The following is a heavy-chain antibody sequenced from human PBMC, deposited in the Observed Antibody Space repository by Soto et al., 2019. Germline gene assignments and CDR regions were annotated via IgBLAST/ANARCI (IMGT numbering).Heavy chain of an antibody. CDR2: IYYSGNT. CDR3: ARVYGSGSYYFDY. V-gene: IGHV4-39*01. Sequence: SETLSLTCTVSGDSISNAAYYWGWIRQPPGKGLECIGIIYYSGNTYYSPSLKSRVTMSVDTSKNQFSLKLSSVSAADTSMYYCARVYGSGSYYFDYWGQGTLVTVSS. CDR1: GDSISNAAYY. D-gene: IGHD3-10*01. J-gene: IGHJ4*02.